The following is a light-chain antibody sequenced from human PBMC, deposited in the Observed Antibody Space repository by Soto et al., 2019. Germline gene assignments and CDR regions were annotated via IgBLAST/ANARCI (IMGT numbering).Light chain of an antibody. CDR1: SSNIGAGYD. J-gene: IGLJ1*01. CDR3: QSYDSSLSSWV. Sequence: QSVLTQPPSVSGAPGQTVTISCTGSSSNIGAGYDVHWYQQLPGTAPKVLIYGNSNRPSGVPDRFSGSRSGTSAALAITGLQAGDEADYYCQSYDSSLSSWVFGTGTKLTVL. V-gene: IGLV1-40*01. CDR2: GNS.